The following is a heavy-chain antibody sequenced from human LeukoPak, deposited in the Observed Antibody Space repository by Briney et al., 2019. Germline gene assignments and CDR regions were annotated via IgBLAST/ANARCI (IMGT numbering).Heavy chain of an antibody. D-gene: IGHD1-1*01. CDR3: ARATRGSNWFDP. CDR2: INHSGST. Sequence: PSETLSLTCAVYGGSFSGYYWSWIRQPPGKGLEWIGEINHSGSTNYNPSLKSRVTILVDTSKNQFSLKLSSVTAADTAVYYCARATRGSNWFDPWGQGTLVTVSS. J-gene: IGHJ5*02. V-gene: IGHV4-34*01. CDR1: GGSFSGYY.